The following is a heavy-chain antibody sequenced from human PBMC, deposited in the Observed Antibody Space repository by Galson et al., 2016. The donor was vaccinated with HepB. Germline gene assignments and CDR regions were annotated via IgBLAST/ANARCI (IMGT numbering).Heavy chain of an antibody. CDR2: IYYSGRT. Sequence: ETLSLTCTVSGASISGYYLSWIRQPPGKGLEWIGDIYYSGRTNYNPSLKSRFTISVDTSKNQFSLKLSSVTAADTAVYYCARDDSGGWYGFHYGMDVWGQGTTVTVSS. D-gene: IGHD6-19*01. V-gene: IGHV4-59*01. CDR1: GASISGYY. CDR3: ARDDSGGWYGFHYGMDV. J-gene: IGHJ6*02.